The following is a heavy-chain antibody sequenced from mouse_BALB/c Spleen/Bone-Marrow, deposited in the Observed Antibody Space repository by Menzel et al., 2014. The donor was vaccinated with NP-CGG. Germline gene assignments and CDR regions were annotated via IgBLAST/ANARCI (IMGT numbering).Heavy chain of an antibody. J-gene: IGHJ1*01. Sequence: DVMLVESGGRLVQPKGSLKLSCAASGFTFNTYAMNWVRQAPGEGLEWVARIRSKSNNFPTYYADSVKDRFTISRDDSQSMLYLQMNNLKTEDTAMYYCVTSTYFDVWGAGTTVTVSS. CDR2: IRSKSNNFPT. CDR1: GFTFNTYA. D-gene: IGHD6-1*01. CDR3: VTSTYFDV. V-gene: IGHV10-1*02.